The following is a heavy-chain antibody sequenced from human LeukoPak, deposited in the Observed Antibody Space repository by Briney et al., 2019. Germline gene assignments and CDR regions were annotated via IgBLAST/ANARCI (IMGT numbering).Heavy chain of an antibody. Sequence: GRSLRLSCAASGFTFSSYDMHWVRQAPGKGLEWVAVISYDGSNKYYADSVKGRFTISRDNSKNTLYLQMKCLRVDDMAVYYCAVFFFSGYGGSCYYGMDVCGRGTTVTVSS. D-gene: IGHD5-12*01. V-gene: IGHV3-30-3*01. CDR3: AVFFFSGYGGSCYYGMDV. CDR2: ISYDGSNK. J-gene: IGHJ6*01. CDR1: GFTFSSYD.